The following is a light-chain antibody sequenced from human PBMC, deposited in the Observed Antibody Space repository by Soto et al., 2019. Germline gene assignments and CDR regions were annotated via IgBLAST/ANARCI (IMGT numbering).Light chain of an antibody. CDR1: SSNIGSNT. J-gene: IGLJ2*01. CDR3: STWDDSLSAVV. CDR2: TDN. Sequence: QSVLTQPPSASGTPGQRVTISCSGGSSNIGSNTVNWFQQFPGTAPKLLIYTDNQRPSGVPDRFSGSKSGTSASLAVSGLQSEDEAAYFCSTWDDSLSAVVFGGGTKLTVL. V-gene: IGLV1-44*01.